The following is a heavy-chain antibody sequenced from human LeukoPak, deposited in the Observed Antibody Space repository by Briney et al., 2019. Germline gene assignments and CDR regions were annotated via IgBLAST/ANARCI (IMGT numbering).Heavy chain of an antibody. V-gene: IGHV4-30-2*01. D-gene: IGHD6-13*01. J-gene: IGHJ6*02. CDR2: IYHSGST. CDR1: GGSISSGGSS. Sequence: SQTLSLTCAVSGGSISSGGSSWSWIRQPPGKGLEWIGYIYHSGSTYYNPSLKSRVTISVDRSKNQFSLKLSSVTAADTAVYYCARGRSSSWYHYYYYYGMDVWGQGTTVTVSS. CDR3: ARGRSSSWYHYYYYYGMDV.